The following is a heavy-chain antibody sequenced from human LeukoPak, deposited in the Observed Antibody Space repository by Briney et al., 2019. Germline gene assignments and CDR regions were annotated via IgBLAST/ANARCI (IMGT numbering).Heavy chain of an antibody. V-gene: IGHV3-7*04. Sequence: GGSLRLSCAASGFTLGSYWMSWVRQAPGKGLEWVANIKQDGSEKYYVDSLKGRFTIFRDNAKNSLYLQMNSLSAEDTAVYYCARLYYYGSGSCYYFDYWGQGTLVTVSS. J-gene: IGHJ4*02. CDR2: IKQDGSEK. CDR1: GFTLGSYW. D-gene: IGHD3-10*01. CDR3: ARLYYYGSGSCYYFDY.